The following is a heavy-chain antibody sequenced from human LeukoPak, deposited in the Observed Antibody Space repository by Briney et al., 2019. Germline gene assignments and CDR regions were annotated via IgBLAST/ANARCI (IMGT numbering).Heavy chain of an antibody. CDR2: IYYSGNT. CDR3: ARGYSGSYGRFDY. Sequence: SETLSLTCTVSGGSISSFYWSWIRQPPGKGLEWIGYIYYSGNTNYNPSLKNRVTISVDTSKNQFSLKLSSVTAADTAVYYCARGYSGSYGRFDYWGQETLVTVSS. CDR1: GGSISSFY. D-gene: IGHD1-26*01. V-gene: IGHV4-59*01. J-gene: IGHJ4*02.